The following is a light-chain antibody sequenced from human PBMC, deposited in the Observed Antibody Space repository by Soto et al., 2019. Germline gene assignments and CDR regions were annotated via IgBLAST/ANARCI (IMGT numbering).Light chain of an antibody. Sequence: DIVMTQSPLSLPVSHGEPASISCRSSQSLLHRNGYSSLDWYLQKPGQSPRLLIYLASTRASGVHYKFSASGSGTVFTLKISRVEAEDVGIYYCMQALQTPYSFGQGTKLEI. CDR3: MQALQTPYS. CDR2: LAS. V-gene: IGKV2-28*01. J-gene: IGKJ2*01. CDR1: QSLLHRNGYSS.